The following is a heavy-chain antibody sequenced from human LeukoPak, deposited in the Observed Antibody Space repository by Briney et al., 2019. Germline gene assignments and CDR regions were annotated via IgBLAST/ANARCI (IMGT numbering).Heavy chain of an antibody. Sequence: GGSLRLSCAASGFTFSSYAMSWVRQAPGKGLEWVSAISGSGGSTYYADSVKDRFTISRDNSKDTLYLQMNSLRAEDTAVYYCAKERGSSWYSIDYWGQGTLVTVSS. CDR3: AKERGSSWYSIDY. D-gene: IGHD6-13*01. CDR1: GFTFSSYA. V-gene: IGHV3-23*01. CDR2: ISGSGGST. J-gene: IGHJ4*02.